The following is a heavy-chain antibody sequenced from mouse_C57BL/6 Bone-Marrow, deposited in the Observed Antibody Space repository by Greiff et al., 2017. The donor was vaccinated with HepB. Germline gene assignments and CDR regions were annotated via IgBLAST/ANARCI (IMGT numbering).Heavy chain of an antibody. CDR2: INPNNGGT. Sequence: VQLQQSGPELVKPGASVKMSCKASGYTFTDYNMHWVKPSHGKSLEWIGYINPNNGGTSYNQKFKGKATLTVNKSSSTAYKELRSLTSEDSAVYYCARLRTTVVAYYFDYWGQGTTLTVSS. CDR3: ARLRTTVVAYYFDY. J-gene: IGHJ2*01. D-gene: IGHD1-1*01. V-gene: IGHV1-22*01. CDR1: GYTFTDYN.